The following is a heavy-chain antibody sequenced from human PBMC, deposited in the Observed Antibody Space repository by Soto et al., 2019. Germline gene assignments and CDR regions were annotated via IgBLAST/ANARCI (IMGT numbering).Heavy chain of an antibody. CDR1: GGTFSSYA. D-gene: IGHD6-13*01. Sequence: QVQLVQSGAEVKKPGSSVKVSCKASGGTFSSYAISWVRQAPGQGLEWMGGIIPIFGTANYAQKFQGRVTITADKSTSTAYMELSSLRSEDTAMYYCARDIGYSSSWAGGYGMDVWGQGTTVTVSS. CDR3: ARDIGYSSSWAGGYGMDV. CDR2: IIPIFGTA. J-gene: IGHJ6*02. V-gene: IGHV1-69*06.